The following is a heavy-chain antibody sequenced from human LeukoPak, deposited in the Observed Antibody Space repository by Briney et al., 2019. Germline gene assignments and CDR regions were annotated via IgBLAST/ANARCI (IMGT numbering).Heavy chain of an antibody. CDR1: GYTFTSYG. Sequence: ASVKVSCKASGYTFTSYGISWVRQAPGQGLEWMGIINPSGGSTSYAQKFQGRVTMTRDMSTSTVYMELSSLRSEDTAVYYCARYYDSSTSSDAFDIWGQGTMVTVSS. V-gene: IGHV1-46*01. J-gene: IGHJ3*02. CDR2: INPSGGST. D-gene: IGHD3-22*01. CDR3: ARYYDSSTSSDAFDI.